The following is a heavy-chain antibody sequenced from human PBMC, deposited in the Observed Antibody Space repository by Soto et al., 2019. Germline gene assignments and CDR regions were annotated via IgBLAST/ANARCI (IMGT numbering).Heavy chain of an antibody. D-gene: IGHD3-3*01. CDR2: IYYSWTA. V-gene: IGHV4-39*01. Sequence: PSEPLSLTCTVSGGSISSSTYYWGWIRQPPGKGLEWIGSIYYSWTAYYNPSLRSRVTLSVDTSKNQFSLKLSSVTAADTALYYCATTLLRLFNWFDPWGQGTLVTVSS. J-gene: IGHJ5*02. CDR1: GGSISSSTYY. CDR3: ATTLLRLFNWFDP.